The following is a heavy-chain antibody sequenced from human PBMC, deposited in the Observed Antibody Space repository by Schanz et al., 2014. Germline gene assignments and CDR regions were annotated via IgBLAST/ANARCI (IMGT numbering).Heavy chain of an antibody. D-gene: IGHD2-21*01. CDR3: ARDRLECGAECYSVEVFEI. J-gene: IGHJ4*02. V-gene: IGHV1-69*04. Sequence: QLQLVLSGAEVKKPGSSVKVSCKLSGGTFSSFGINWVRQAPGQGLEWMGRIIPSLGLAKYEQKFQDKVTVAADTSTTTAYMELSGLRSEDTAVYYCARDRLECGAECYSVEVFEIWGQGTLVIVSS. CDR2: IIPSLGLA. CDR1: GGTFSSFG.